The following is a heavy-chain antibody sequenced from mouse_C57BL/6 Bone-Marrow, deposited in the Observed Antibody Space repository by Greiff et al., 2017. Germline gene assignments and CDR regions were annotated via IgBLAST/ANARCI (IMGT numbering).Heavy chain of an antibody. J-gene: IGHJ3*01. CDR1: GFTFSSYT. CDR3: ARQDYYETGFAY. D-gene: IGHD1-1*01. V-gene: IGHV5-9*01. CDR2: ISGGGGNT. Sequence: EVNVVESGGGLVKPGGSLKLSCAASGFTFSSYTMSWVRQTPEKRLEWVATISGGGGNTYYPDNVKGRFTITGDNAKNTLYLQMSRLRSEDTSLYYCARQDYYETGFAYWGQGTLVTVSA.